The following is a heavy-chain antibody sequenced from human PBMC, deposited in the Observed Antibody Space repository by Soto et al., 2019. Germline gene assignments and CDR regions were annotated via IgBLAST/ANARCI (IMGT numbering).Heavy chain of an antibody. CDR3: AKETPVGDAFDI. CDR2: ISYDGSNK. J-gene: IGHJ3*02. V-gene: IGHV3-30*18. Sequence: GGSLRLSCAASGFTFSSYGMHWVRQAPGKGLEWVAVISYDGSNKYYADSVKGRFTISRDNSKNTLYLQMNSLRAEDTAVYYCAKETPVGDAFDIWGQGTMVTVSS. CDR1: GFTFSSYG.